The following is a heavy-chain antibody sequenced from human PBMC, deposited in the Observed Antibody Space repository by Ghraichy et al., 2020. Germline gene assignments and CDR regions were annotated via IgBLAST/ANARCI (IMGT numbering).Heavy chain of an antibody. CDR3: ARSFTNAWYPKYIDH. Sequence: GESLNISCAASGFTFSSDRMSWVRQAPGKGLEWVSNIKQDGSEKFYVASVKGRFTISRDNAKSSLYLEMNSLTGEDTAFYYCARSFTNAWYPKYIDHWGRGTMVTVSS. CDR2: IKQDGSEK. D-gene: IGHD6-13*01. J-gene: IGHJ1*01. CDR1: GFTFSSDR. V-gene: IGHV3-7*03.